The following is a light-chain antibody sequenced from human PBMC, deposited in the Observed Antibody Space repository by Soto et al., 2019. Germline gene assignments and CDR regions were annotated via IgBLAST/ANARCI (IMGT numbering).Light chain of an antibody. V-gene: IGKV1-9*01. J-gene: IGKJ4*01. CDR1: QGISSY. Sequence: DIQLTQSPSFLSASVGDRVTITCRASQGISSYLAWYQQKPGKAPKLLIYAASTLQSGVPSRFSGSGSGTEFTLTISSPQPEDFATYYCQQLNSYRLTFGGGTKVEIK. CDR2: AAS. CDR3: QQLNSYRLT.